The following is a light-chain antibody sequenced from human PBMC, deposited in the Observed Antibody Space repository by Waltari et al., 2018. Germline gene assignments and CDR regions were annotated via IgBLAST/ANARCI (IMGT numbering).Light chain of an antibody. CDR3: AAWDGSLNGVV. CDR1: SSNIGDKI. CDR2: YND. V-gene: IGLV1-44*01. Sequence: QSVLTQSPSASGTPGQRVTISCSGSSSNIGDKIINWYQQLPGTAPKLLIYYNDQRPSGVPDRFPGSKSATSASLAISGLQSEDEADYYCAAWDGSLNGVVFGGGTKLTVL. J-gene: IGLJ2*01.